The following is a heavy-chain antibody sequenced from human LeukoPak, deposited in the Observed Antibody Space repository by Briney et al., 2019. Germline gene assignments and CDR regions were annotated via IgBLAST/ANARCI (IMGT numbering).Heavy chain of an antibody. CDR2: IYYSGST. CDR1: GGSISSNSYY. V-gene: IGHV4-39*01. D-gene: IGHD3-22*01. J-gene: IGHJ4*02. CDR3: ARSMIVVVTFSY. Sequence: SGTLSLTCTVSGGSISSNSYYWGWIRQPPGKGLEWIGSIYYSGSTYYNPSLKSRVTISVDTSKNQFSLKLSSVTAADTAVYYCARSMIVVVTFSYWGQGTLVTVSS.